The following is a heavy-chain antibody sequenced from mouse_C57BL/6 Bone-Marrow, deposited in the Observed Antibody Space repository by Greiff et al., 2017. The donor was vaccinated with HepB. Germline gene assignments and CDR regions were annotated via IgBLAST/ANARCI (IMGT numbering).Heavy chain of an antibody. Sequence: QVQLKQSGPELVKPGASVKISCKASGYSFSSSWMNWVKQRPGKGLEWIGRIYPGDGDTNYNGKFKGKATLTADKSSSTAYMQLSSLTSEDSAVYCWARRKDPSGGSSYDGYFEVWGTGTTVTVSS. CDR3: ARRKDPSGGSSYDGYFEV. CDR1: GYSFSSSW. J-gene: IGHJ1*03. D-gene: IGHD1-1*01. V-gene: IGHV1-82*01. CDR2: IYPGDGDT.